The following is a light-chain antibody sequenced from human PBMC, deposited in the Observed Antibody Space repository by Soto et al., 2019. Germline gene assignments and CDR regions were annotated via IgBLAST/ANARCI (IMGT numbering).Light chain of an antibody. CDR2: DVS. Sequence: QSALTQPASVSGSPGQSITISCTGTSSDVGGYNYVSWYQQHPGKAPKLMIYDVSNRPSGVSNRFSGTKSGNTASLTISGLQAEEEADYYCSSSASSSTVVFGGGTKLTV. J-gene: IGLJ2*01. CDR3: SSSASSSTVV. CDR1: SSDVGGYNY. V-gene: IGLV2-14*01.